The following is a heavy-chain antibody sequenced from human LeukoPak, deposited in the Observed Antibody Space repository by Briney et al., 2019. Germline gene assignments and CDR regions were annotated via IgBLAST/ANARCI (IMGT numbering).Heavy chain of an antibody. J-gene: IGHJ4*02. D-gene: IGHD3-9*01. CDR1: GFTFSSYA. CDR2: ISYDGSNK. Sequence: RGSLRLSCAASGFTFSSYAMHWVRQAPGKWLEWVAVISYDGSNKYYADSVKGRFTISRDNSKNTLYLQMNSLRVEDTAVYYCARDTRYFDWLYDYWGQGTLVTVSS. CDR3: ARDTRYFDWLYDY. V-gene: IGHV3-30-3*01.